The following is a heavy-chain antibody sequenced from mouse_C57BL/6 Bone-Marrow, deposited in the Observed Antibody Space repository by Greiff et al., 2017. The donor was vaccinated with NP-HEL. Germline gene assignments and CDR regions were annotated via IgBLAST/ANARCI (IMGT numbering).Heavy chain of an antibody. Sequence: EVMLVESGGGLVQPGGSLKLSCAASGFTFSDYGMAWVRQAPRKGPEWVAFISNLAYSISFADTVTGRFTISRENAKNTLYLEMSSLRSEDTAMYYCARHGGRGDFDYWGQGTTLTVSS. CDR1: GFTFSDYG. V-gene: IGHV5-15*01. CDR3: ARHGGRGDFDY. J-gene: IGHJ2*01. D-gene: IGHD1-1*02. CDR2: ISNLAYSI.